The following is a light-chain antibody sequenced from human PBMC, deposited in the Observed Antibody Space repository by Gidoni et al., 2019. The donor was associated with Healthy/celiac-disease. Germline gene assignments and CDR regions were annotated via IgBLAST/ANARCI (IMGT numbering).Light chain of an antibody. CDR3: QQSYSTPL. V-gene: IGKV1-39*01. CDR2: AAS. J-gene: IGKJ1*01. CDR1: QSISSY. Sequence: DIHIAQSPSSLSASLGDRLTITCRASQSISSYLNWYQQKPGKAAKLLIYAASSLQSGVPSRFSGSGSGTDFTLTISRLQPEDFATYYCQQSYSTPLFGQGTKVEIK.